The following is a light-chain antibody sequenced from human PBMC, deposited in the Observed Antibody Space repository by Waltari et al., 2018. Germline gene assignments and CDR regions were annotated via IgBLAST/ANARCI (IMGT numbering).Light chain of an antibody. CDR1: SHHTGSNF. Sequence: QSVMTQPPSASATPGQRVILSCSGSSHHTGSNFEYWYQNFPGTAPKLLIYRNNQRPSGVPDRFSGSKSGTSASLAISGLRSEDEAGYYCAAWDDSLNGVVFGGGTKLTVL. V-gene: IGLV1-47*01. CDR3: AAWDDSLNGVV. J-gene: IGLJ3*02. CDR2: RNN.